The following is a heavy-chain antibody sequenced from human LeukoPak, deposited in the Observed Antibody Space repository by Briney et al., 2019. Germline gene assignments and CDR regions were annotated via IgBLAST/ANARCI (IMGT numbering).Heavy chain of an antibody. V-gene: IGHV4-59*01. J-gene: IGHJ4*02. Sequence: SETLSLTCTVSGGSISTYHWSWIRQPPGKGLEWIGYIYYSGSTNYNPSLKSRVTISVDTSKNQFSLKLSSVTAADTAVYYCARAQGSSWYVADYWGQGTLVTVSS. CDR3: ARAQGSSWYVADY. D-gene: IGHD6-13*01. CDR1: GGSISTYH. CDR2: IYYSGST.